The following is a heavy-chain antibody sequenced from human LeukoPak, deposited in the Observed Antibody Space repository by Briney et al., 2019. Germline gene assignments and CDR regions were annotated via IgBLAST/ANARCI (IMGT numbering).Heavy chain of an antibody. CDR1: GFTFSSYE. J-gene: IGHJ6*02. V-gene: IGHV3-48*03. Sequence: PGGSLRLSCAASGFTFSSYEMNWVRQAPGKGLEWVSYISSSGSTIYYADSVKGRFTISRDNAKNSLYLQMNSLRAEDTAVYYCAREVGAYYYYYGMDVWGQGTTVTVSS. CDR3: AREVGAYYYYYGMDV. D-gene: IGHD1-26*01. CDR2: ISSSGSTI.